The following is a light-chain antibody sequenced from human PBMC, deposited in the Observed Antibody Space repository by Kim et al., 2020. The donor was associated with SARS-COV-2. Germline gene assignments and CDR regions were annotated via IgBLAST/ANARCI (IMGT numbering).Light chain of an antibody. CDR3: GTWDDSLDAWV. V-gene: IGLV1-44*01. Sequence: GQRVEISCSGSSSNIGINAVNWYQLFPGTAPKRLIYDNGRGPSGVPDRISGSKSGTSASLALSGLLSEDEADYYCGTWDDSLDAWVFGGGTKLDVL. CDR2: DNG. J-gene: IGLJ3*02. CDR1: SSNIGINA.